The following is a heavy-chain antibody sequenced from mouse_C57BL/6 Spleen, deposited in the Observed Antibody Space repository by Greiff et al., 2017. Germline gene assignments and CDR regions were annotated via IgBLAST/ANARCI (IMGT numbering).Heavy chain of an antibody. J-gene: IGHJ1*03. V-gene: IGHV1-55*01. CDR2: IYPGSGST. CDR3: ARWVYGSSWYFDV. Sequence: VQLQQPGAELVKPGASVKMSCKASGYTFTSYWITWVKQRPGQGLEWIGDIYPGSGSTNYNETFKSKATLTVDTSSSTAYMQLSSLTSEDSAVYYCARWVYGSSWYFDVWGTGTTVTVSS. D-gene: IGHD1-1*01. CDR1: GYTFTSYW.